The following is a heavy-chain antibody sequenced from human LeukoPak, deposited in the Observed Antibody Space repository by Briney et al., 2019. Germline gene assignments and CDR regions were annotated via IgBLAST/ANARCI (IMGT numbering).Heavy chain of an antibody. V-gene: IGHV4-34*01. D-gene: IGHD1-26*01. Sequence: SETLSLTCAVYGGSFSGYYWTWIRQPPGKGLEWIGKINHSGITNYNPSLKSRVTISVGTSKNQFSLKLTSVTAADTAVYYCARDKESGSYSYGMDVWGQGTTVTVSS. CDR1: GGSFSGYY. CDR3: ARDKESGSYSYGMDV. CDR2: INHSGIT. J-gene: IGHJ6*02.